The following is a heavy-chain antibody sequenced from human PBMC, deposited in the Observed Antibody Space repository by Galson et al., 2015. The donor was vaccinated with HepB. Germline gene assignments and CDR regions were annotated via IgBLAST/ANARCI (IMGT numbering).Heavy chain of an antibody. CDR1: GFTFSSYA. D-gene: IGHD3-9*01. Sequence: SLRLSCAASGFTFSSYAMHWVRQAPGKGLEWVAVISYDGSNKYYADSVKGRFTISRDNSKNTLYLQMNSLRAEDTAVYYCAREVSNVEGYDISSYRGVAGFDYWGQGALVTVSS. CDR2: ISYDGSNK. J-gene: IGHJ4*02. CDR3: AREVSNVEGYDISSYRGVAGFDY. V-gene: IGHV3-30*04.